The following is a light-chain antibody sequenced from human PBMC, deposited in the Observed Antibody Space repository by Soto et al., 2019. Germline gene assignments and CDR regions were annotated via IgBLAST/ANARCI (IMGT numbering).Light chain of an antibody. CDR3: QHYYSGPWT. Sequence: EILITQSSAAVSVSPGESVILSCRASQSINSYLALYQQKPGSAPRFLIYGASTMATGTPARFSGSGSGTNFTLTISGLQSEDAALYYCQHYYSGPWTFGQGTKVDIK. CDR2: GAS. V-gene: IGKV3-15*01. CDR1: QSINSY. J-gene: IGKJ1*01.